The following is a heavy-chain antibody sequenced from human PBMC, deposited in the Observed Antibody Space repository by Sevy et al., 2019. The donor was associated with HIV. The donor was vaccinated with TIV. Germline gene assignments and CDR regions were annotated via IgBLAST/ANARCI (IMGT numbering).Heavy chain of an antibody. D-gene: IGHD1-26*01. CDR2: INHSGST. CDR1: GGSFSGYY. V-gene: IGHV4-34*01. CDR3: ATQGHSGYYYYYGMDV. Sequence: SETLSLTCAVYGGSFSGYYWSWIRQPPGKGLEWIGEINHSGSTNYNPSLKSRVTISVDTSKNQFSLKLSSVTAADTAVYYCATQGHSGYYYYYGMDVWGQGTTVTVSS. J-gene: IGHJ6*02.